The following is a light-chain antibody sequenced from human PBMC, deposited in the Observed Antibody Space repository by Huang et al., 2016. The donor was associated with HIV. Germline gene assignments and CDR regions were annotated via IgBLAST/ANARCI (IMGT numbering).Light chain of an antibody. V-gene: IGKV3-15*01. CDR1: QSVSDN. CDR2: GAS. J-gene: IGKJ1*01. Sequence: EILMTQSPSTLSVSPGERATLSCRASQSVSDNLAWYQQKSGQAPRLLIYGASNRATGIPARFSGSVSGTEFTLTISSLQSEDFGVYWCLQYDTWPRTFGQGTKVEIK. CDR3: LQYDTWPRT.